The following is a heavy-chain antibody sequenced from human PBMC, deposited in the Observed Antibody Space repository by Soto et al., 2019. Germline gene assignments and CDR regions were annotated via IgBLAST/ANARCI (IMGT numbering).Heavy chain of an antibody. Sequence: QVHLVQSGAEVKKPGASVKVSCKASGYTFTSYGITWVRQAPGQGLEWMGWISAHNGNTDYAQKLQGRVIVTRDTATSTAYMELRSLRSDDTAVYYCARGMYGDYWGQGALVTVSS. CDR1: GYTFTSYG. D-gene: IGHD2-8*01. CDR2: ISAHNGNT. CDR3: ARGMYGDY. J-gene: IGHJ4*02. V-gene: IGHV1-18*01.